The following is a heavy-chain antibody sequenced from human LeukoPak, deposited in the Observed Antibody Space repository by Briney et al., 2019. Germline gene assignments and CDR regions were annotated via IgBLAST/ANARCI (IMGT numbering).Heavy chain of an antibody. D-gene: IGHD6-13*01. CDR3: ARAPFGRYSSSWHHFDY. CDR2: IYPGDSET. CDR1: GYSFATYW. Sequence: GESLKISCKASGYSFATYWIGWVRQMPGKGLEWMGIIYPGDSETRYSQSFRGQVTISADTSISTVYLHWSSLKASDTAMFYCARAPFGRYSSSWHHFDYWGQATLVTVSS. V-gene: IGHV5-51*01. J-gene: IGHJ4*02.